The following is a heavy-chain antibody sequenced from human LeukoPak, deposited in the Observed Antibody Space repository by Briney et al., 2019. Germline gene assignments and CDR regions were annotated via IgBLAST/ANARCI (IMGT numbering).Heavy chain of an antibody. CDR1: GGSFSTYY. CDR2: INWNGGST. J-gene: IGHJ4*02. Sequence: PSGTLSHTCSVSGGSFSTYYWSWVRQAPGKGLEWVAGINWNGGSTGYADSVKGRFTISRDNAKNSLYLQMNSLRAEDTALYYCARDTYYYDSSGYFDYWGQGTLVTVSS. D-gene: IGHD3-22*01. CDR3: ARDTYYYDSSGYFDY. V-gene: IGHV3-20*04.